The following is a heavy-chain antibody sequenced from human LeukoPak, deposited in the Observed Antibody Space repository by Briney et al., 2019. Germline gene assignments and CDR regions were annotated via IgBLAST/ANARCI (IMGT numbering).Heavy chain of an antibody. CDR1: GYTFTGYY. CDR2: INPNSGDT. D-gene: IGHD1-26*01. V-gene: IGHV1-2*02. CDR3: ARGSIVGATFDYFDY. Sequence: ASVKVSYKASGYTFTGYYMHWVRQAPGQGLEWMGWINPNSGDTHYAQKFQGRVTMTRDTSISTAYMDLSRLRSDDTAVYYCARGSIVGATFDYFDYWGQGTLVTVSS. J-gene: IGHJ4*02.